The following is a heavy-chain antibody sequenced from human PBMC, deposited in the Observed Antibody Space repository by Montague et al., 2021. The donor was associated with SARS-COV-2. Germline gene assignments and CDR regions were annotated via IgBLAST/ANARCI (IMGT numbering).Heavy chain of an antibody. D-gene: IGHD3-10*01. CDR3: ASERICGSVSYYNPCLLVGY. CDR2: IYDSGST. V-gene: IGHV4-39*01. J-gene: IGHJ4*02. CDR1: GGSISSSSYY. Sequence: SETLSLTCTVSGGSISSSSYYWGWIRQPPGKGLEWIGSIYDSGSTYYNPSLKSRVTISVDTSKNQFSLKLSSVTAADTAVYYCASERICGSVSYYNPCLLVGYWGQGTLVTVSS.